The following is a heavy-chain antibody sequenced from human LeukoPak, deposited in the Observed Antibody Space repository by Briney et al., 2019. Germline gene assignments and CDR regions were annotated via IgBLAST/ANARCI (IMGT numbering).Heavy chain of an antibody. CDR1: GFPFSSYW. J-gene: IGHJ5*02. Sequence: GGSLRLSCVASGFPFSSYWMTWVRQAPGKGLEWVANIKQDGSKKSYVDSVKGRFTISRDNAKNSLYLQVDSLRADDTAVYYCARYSSSSSVVALGQGALVTVSS. V-gene: IGHV3-7*01. CDR2: IKQDGSKK. CDR3: ARYSSSSSVVA. D-gene: IGHD6-13*01.